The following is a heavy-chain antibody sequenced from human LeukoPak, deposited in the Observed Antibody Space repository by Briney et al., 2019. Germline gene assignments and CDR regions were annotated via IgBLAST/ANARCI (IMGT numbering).Heavy chain of an antibody. CDR3: ARERFCGGDCSILDY. V-gene: IGHV3-21*01. CDR1: GFTVSNHY. Sequence: PGGSLRLSCAASGFTVSNHYMTWVRLAPGKGLEWVSSISSSSSYIYYADSVKGRFTISRDNAKNSLYLQMNSLRAEDTAVYYCARERFCGGDCSILDYWGQGTLVTVSS. CDR2: ISSSSSYI. J-gene: IGHJ4*02. D-gene: IGHD2-21*01.